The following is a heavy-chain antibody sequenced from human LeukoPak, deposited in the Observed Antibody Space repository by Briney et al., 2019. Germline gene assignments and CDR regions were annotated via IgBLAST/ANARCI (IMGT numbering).Heavy chain of an antibody. D-gene: IGHD6-13*01. CDR1: GGSISSSSYY. Sequence: SETLSLTCTVSGGSISSSSYYWGWIRQPPGKGLEWIGSIYYSGSTYYNPSLKSRVTISVDTSKNQFSLKLSSVTAADTAVYYCARVWAAAGTLDYWGQGTLVTVYS. CDR2: IYYSGST. V-gene: IGHV4-39*07. J-gene: IGHJ4*02. CDR3: ARVWAAAGTLDY.